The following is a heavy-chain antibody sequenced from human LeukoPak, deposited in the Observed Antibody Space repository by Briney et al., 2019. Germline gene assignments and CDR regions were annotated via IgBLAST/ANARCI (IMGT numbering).Heavy chain of an antibody. J-gene: IGHJ5*02. CDR3: ARGVGGYSYGLGAYWFDL. CDR2: MNPNSGNT. D-gene: IGHD5-18*01. Sequence: GASVKVSCKASGYTFTSYDINWVRQATGQGLEWMGWMNPNSGNTGYAQKFQGRVTMTRNTSIITAYMELSSLRSEDTAVYYCARGVGGYSYGLGAYWFDLWGQGTRVTVSS. CDR1: GYTFTSYD. V-gene: IGHV1-8*01.